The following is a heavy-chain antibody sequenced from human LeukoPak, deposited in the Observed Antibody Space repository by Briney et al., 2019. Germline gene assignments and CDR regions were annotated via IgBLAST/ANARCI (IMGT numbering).Heavy chain of an antibody. Sequence: ASVKVSCKASGYTFTGYYMHWVRQAPGQGLEWMGWINPNSGGTNYAQKFQGRVTMTRDTSKNQFSLKLSSVTAADTAVYYCARHRIDYYYYMDVWGKGTTVTVSS. D-gene: IGHD1-14*01. CDR1: GYTFTGYY. CDR3: ARHRIDYYYYMDV. CDR2: INPNSGGT. V-gene: IGHV1-2*02. J-gene: IGHJ6*03.